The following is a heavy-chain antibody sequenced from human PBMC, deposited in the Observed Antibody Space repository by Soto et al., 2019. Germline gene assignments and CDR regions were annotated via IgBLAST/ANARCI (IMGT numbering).Heavy chain of an antibody. Sequence: EVQLAESGGGLIQPGGSLRLSCVASGFTFSSHSMNWVRQVPGKGLEWVSWITNSGGTIYYADSVKGRFTISRDNANNSLYLQMNSLRDEDTAVYYCARDRRNSGYLTPRFLGGMDAWGQGTTVTVSS. CDR2: ITNSGGTI. J-gene: IGHJ6*02. V-gene: IGHV3-48*02. CDR3: ARDRRNSGYLTPRFLGGMDA. D-gene: IGHD3-22*01. CDR1: GFTFSSHS.